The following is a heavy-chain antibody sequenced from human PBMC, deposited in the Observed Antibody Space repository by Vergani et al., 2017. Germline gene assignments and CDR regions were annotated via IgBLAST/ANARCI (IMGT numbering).Heavy chain of an antibody. CDR3: AREGYCSSRSCYAIGY. Sequence: EGQLVESGGGLVKPGGSLRLSCAASGFTFSNYWMSWVRQAPGKGLEWVANIKQDGSEKYYVDSVKGRFTISRDNAKKSLYLQMNSLRAEDTAVYYCAREGYCSSRSCYAIGYWGQGTLVTVSS. D-gene: IGHD2-2*01. V-gene: IGHV3-7*01. CDR1: GFTFSNYW. CDR2: IKQDGSEK. J-gene: IGHJ4*02.